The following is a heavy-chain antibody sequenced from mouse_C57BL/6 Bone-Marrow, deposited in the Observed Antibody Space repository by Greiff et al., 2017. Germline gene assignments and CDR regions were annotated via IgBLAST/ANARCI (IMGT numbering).Heavy chain of an antibody. CDR3: ARRSNYGFAY. V-gene: IGHV5-6*02. Sequence: EVKLMESGGDLVKPGGSLKLSCAASGFTFSSYGMSWVRQTPDKRLEWVATISSGGSYTYYPDSVKGRFTISRDNAKNTLYLQMSSLESEDKAMYYCARRSNYGFAYWGQGTLVTVSA. CDR2: ISSGGSYT. J-gene: IGHJ3*01. D-gene: IGHD2-5*01. CDR1: GFTFSSYG.